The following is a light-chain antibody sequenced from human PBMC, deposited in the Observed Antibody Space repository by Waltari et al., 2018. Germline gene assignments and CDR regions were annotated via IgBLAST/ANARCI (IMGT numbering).Light chain of an antibody. V-gene: IGLV2-23*03. CDR1: GSAIDFYNI. J-gene: IGLJ2*01. CDR2: EGD. Sequence: QSPLPQPASVSGSLGQSITLLCTGSGSAIDFYNIVSFYQQYPGKAPKLIIYEGDERPSGVSDRFSGSKSGNTASLTISGLQADDEAEYHCCSYAGGTTFLFGGGTKVTVL. CDR3: CSYAGGTTFL.